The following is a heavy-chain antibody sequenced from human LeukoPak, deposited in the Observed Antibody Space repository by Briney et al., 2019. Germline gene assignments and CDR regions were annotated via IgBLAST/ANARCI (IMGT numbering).Heavy chain of an antibody. V-gene: IGHV3-23*01. J-gene: IGHJ6*02. CDR2: ITASGDST. D-gene: IGHD1-26*01. CDR1: GFPFSSYP. Sequence: GGSLRLSCAGSGFPFSSYPISWVRQPPGKGLEWVSAITASGDSTYSADSVKGRFTISRDNSRNTLFLEMSSLRAEDTAVYYCARDRPSGNYYPYYYYYYGMDVWGQGTTVTVSS. CDR3: ARDRPSGNYYPYYYYYYGMDV.